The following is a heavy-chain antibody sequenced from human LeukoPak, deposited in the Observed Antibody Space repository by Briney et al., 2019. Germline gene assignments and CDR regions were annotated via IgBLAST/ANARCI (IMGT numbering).Heavy chain of an antibody. CDR3: AKTRSGSGSYLNSYILDY. CDR1: GFTFSSNG. CDR2: IQYDGSKK. Sequence: GGSLRLSCVASGFTFSSNGMHWVRQAPGKGLEWVTFIQYDGSKKYYADSVKGRFTISRDNSKNTLYLQMNSLRAEDTAVYYCAKTRSGSGSYLNSYILDYWGQGTLVTVSS. D-gene: IGHD3-22*01. V-gene: IGHV3-30*02. J-gene: IGHJ4*02.